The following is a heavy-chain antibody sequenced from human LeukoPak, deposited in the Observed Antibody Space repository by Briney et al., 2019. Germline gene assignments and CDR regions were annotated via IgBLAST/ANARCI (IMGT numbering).Heavy chain of an antibody. CDR1: GGSFSGYY. J-gene: IGHJ4*02. Sequence: SETLSLTCAVYGGSFSGYYWSWIRQPPGKGLEWIGEINHSGSTNYNPSLKSRVTISVDTSKNQFSLKLSSVTAADTAVYYCARGHGSTSLLGSIFDYWGQGTLVTVSS. CDR2: INHSGST. V-gene: IGHV4-34*01. CDR3: ARGHGSTSLLGSIFDY. D-gene: IGHD2-2*01.